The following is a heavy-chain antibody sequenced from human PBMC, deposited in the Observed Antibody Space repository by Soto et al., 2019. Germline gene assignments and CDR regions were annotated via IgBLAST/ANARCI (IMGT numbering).Heavy chain of an antibody. CDR1: GGSISSGDYY. CDR3: ARRYDIAAAGYYFDY. D-gene: IGHD6-13*01. J-gene: IGHJ4*02. Sequence: SETLSLTCTVSGGSISSGDYYWSWIRQPPGKGLEWIGSIYYSGSSYYNPSLKSRVTISVDTSKNQFSLKLSSVTAADTAVYYCARRYDIAAAGYYFDYWGQGTLVTVSS. CDR2: IYYSGSS. V-gene: IGHV4-39*01.